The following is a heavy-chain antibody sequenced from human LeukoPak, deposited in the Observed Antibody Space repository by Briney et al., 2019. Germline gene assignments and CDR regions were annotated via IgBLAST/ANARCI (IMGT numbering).Heavy chain of an antibody. J-gene: IGHJ4*02. D-gene: IGHD3-3*01. V-gene: IGHV3-23*01. Sequence: GGSLRLSCAASGFTFSSYAMSLVRQAPGKGLEWVSAISGSGGSTYYADSVKGRFTISRDNAKNSLYLQMNSLTVEDTALYYCAKYDVWSGFSYDYWGQGALVTVSS. CDR2: ISGSGGST. CDR3: AKYDVWSGFSYDY. CDR1: GFTFSSYA.